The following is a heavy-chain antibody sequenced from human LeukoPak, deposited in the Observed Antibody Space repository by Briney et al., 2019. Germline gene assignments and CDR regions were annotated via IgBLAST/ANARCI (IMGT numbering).Heavy chain of an antibody. CDR2: ISSSGSTI. CDR1: GFTFSSYE. CDR3: ARSPGTWGAPDY. D-gene: IGHD1-26*01. Sequence: PGGSLRLSCAASGFTFSSYEMNWVRQAPGKGLEWVSYISSSGSTIYYADSVKGRFTISRDNAKNSLFLQMNSLRAEDTAVYYCARSPGTWGAPDYWGQGTLVTVSS. V-gene: IGHV3-48*03. J-gene: IGHJ4*02.